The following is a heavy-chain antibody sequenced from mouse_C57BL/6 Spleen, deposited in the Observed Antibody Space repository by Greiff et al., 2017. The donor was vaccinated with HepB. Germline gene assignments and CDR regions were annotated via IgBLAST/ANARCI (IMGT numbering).Heavy chain of an antibody. D-gene: IGHD2-1*01. J-gene: IGHJ1*03. CDR1: GFTFSDYG. CDR3: ASGYGNSFYWYFDV. V-gene: IGHV5-17*01. Sequence: EVKVVESGGGLVKPGGSLKLSCAASGFTFSDYGMHWVRQAPEKGLEWVAYISSGRSTIYYADTVKGRFTISRDKAKNTLFLQMTSLRSEDTAMYYGASGYGNSFYWYFDVWGTGTTVTVSS. CDR2: ISSGRSTI.